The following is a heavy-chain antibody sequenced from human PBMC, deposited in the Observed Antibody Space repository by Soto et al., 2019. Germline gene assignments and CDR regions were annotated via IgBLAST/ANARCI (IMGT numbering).Heavy chain of an antibody. J-gene: IGHJ4*02. Sequence: QVQLVQSGAEVKKPGASVKVSCKPSGYTFNTYYLHWVRQAPGQALEWMGVIHPSGGGTTYAQKFLGRVTLTRDTSTSTVFMELSSLRSDDTAVYYCARGGPIAVVTASFDYWGQGTLVTVSS. CDR1: GYTFNTYY. D-gene: IGHD2-21*02. V-gene: IGHV1-46*02. CDR3: ARGGPIAVVTASFDY. CDR2: IHPSGGGT.